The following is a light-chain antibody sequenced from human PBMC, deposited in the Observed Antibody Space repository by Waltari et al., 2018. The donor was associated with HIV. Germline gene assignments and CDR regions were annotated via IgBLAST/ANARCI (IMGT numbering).Light chain of an antibody. CDR2: RNN. CDR1: RSDIGSNY. V-gene: IGLV1-47*01. Sequence: QSVLTQPPSASGTPGQRVTISCSGARSDIGSNYVYWYQQLPGTAPKLLIYRNNRRPSGVPDLFSASKSGTSASLAISGLRSEDEAEYYCAAWDVSLRGAYVFGTGTKVAVL. J-gene: IGLJ1*01. CDR3: AAWDVSLRGAYV.